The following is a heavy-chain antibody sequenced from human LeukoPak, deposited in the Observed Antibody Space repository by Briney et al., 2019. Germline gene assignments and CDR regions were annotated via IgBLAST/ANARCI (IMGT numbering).Heavy chain of an antibody. CDR2: MSKSWST. D-gene: IGHD2-2*01. CDR1: GDSMSIYY. Sequence: SETVSLTCIFSGDSMSIYYWSWMRQPPGKGLEWIGYMSKSWSTNYNLPLQSRVTILVDTSKTQFSLKLSPATAADTAVYYCARHKGSSTWYPFDYWGQGTLVTVSS. J-gene: IGHJ4*02. CDR3: ARHKGSSTWYPFDY. V-gene: IGHV4-59*08.